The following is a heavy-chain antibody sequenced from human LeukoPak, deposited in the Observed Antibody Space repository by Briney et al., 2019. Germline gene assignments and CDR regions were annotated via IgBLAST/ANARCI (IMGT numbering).Heavy chain of an antibody. J-gene: IGHJ6*03. Sequence: GGSLRLSCAASGFSFSRYAVSWVRQARAGGVEWVSCMKGGGGDTLYADFVKGRFTLSRDDSRNTVYLQLNSLRAEDTAVYYCAKGTVVVPAAFHFYMDVWGKGTTVTVSS. CDR1: GFSFSRYA. CDR2: MKGGGGDT. CDR3: AKGTVVVPAAFHFYMDV. V-gene: IGHV3-23*01. D-gene: IGHD2-2*01.